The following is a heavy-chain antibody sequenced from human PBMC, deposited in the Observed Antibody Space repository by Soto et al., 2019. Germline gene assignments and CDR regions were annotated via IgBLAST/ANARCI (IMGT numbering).Heavy chain of an antibody. CDR2: ITPIFGTA. V-gene: IGHV1-69*13. CDR1: GGTFSSYA. CDR3: ASNYYDSSGYPGGFDY. D-gene: IGHD3-22*01. Sequence: GASVKVSCKASGGTFSSYAISWVRQAPGQGLEWMGGITPIFGTANYAQKFQGRVTITADESTSTAYMELSSLRSEDTAVYYCASNYYDSSGYPGGFDYWGQGTLVTAPQ. J-gene: IGHJ4*02.